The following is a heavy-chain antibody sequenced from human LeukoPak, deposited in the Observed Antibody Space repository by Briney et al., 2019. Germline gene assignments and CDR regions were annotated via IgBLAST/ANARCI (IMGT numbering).Heavy chain of an antibody. Sequence: PGGSLRLSCAASGFTFSHYNMNWVRQAPGKGLEWVANIKQDGSEKYYVDSVKGRFTISRDNAKNSLYLQMNSLRAEDTAVYYCARYYVWGSYRFDYWGQGTLVTVSS. CDR2: IKQDGSEK. V-gene: IGHV3-7*01. CDR1: GFTFSHYN. CDR3: ARYYVWGSYRFDY. J-gene: IGHJ4*02. D-gene: IGHD3-16*02.